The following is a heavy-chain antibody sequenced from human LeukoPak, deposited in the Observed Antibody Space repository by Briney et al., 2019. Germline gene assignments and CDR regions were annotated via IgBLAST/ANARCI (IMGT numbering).Heavy chain of an antibody. CDR2: INPNSGGT. V-gene: IGHV1-2*02. CDR3: ARDNSMGGRGWWFDP. J-gene: IGHJ5*02. D-gene: IGHD2-15*01. Sequence: ASVKVSCKASGYTFTGYYMHWVRQAPGQGLEWMGWINPNSGGTNYAQKFQGRVTMTRDMSTSTDYMELSSLISEDTAVYYCARDNSMGGRGWWFDPWGQGTLVTVSS. CDR1: GYTFTGYY.